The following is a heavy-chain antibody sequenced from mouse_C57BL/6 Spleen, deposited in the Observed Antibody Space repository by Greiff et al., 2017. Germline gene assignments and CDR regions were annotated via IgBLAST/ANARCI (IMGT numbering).Heavy chain of an antibody. CDR2: IDPSDSYT. CDR3: ARGGSYDYGAMDY. Sequence: LQQPGAELVMPGASVKLSCKASGYTFTSYWMHWVKQRPGQGLEWIGEIDPSDSYTNYNQKFKGKSTLTVDKSSSTAYMQLSSLTSEDSAVYYCARGGSYDYGAMDYWGQGTSVTVSS. CDR1: GYTFTSYW. V-gene: IGHV1-69*01. D-gene: IGHD2-4*01. J-gene: IGHJ4*01.